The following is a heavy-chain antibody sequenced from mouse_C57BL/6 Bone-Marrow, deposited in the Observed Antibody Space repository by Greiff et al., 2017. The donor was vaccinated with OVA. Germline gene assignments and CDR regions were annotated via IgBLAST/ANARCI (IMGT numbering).Heavy chain of an antibody. CDR2: IDPNSGGT. J-gene: IGHJ3*01. V-gene: IGHV1-72*01. D-gene: IGHD1-1*01. CDR3: AREGAFITTVNGAWFAY. CDR1: GYTFTSYW. Sequence: VQLQQPGAELVKPGASVKLSCKASGYTFTSYWMHWVKQRPGRGLEWIGRIDPNSGGTKYNEKFKSKATLTVGKPSSTAYMQLSSLTSEDSAVYYCAREGAFITTVNGAWFAYWGQGTLVTVSA.